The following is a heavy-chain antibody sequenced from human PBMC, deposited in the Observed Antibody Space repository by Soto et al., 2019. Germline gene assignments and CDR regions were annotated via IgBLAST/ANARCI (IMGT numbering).Heavy chain of an antibody. D-gene: IGHD3-9*01. V-gene: IGHV3-11*01. CDR1: GFTFSDYY. Sequence: GGSLRLSCAASGFTFSDYYMSWIRQAPGKGLEWVSYISSSGSTIYYADSVKGRFTISRDNAKNSLYLQMNSLRAEDTAVYYCARDPAGVLRYFDWLPLDYWGQGTLVTVSS. CDR3: ARDPAGVLRYFDWLPLDY. J-gene: IGHJ4*02. CDR2: ISSSGSTI.